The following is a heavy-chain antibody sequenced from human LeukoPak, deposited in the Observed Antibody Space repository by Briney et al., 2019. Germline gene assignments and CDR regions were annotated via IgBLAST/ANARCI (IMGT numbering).Heavy chain of an antibody. V-gene: IGHV3-48*03. Sequence: PGGSLRLSCAASGFTFSSYEMNWVRQAPGKGLEWVSYISSSGSTQYYADSVKGRFTISRDNSKNTLYLQMNSLRAEDTAVYYCARGQSIVGATIVYWGQGTLVTVSS. CDR2: ISSSGSTQ. D-gene: IGHD1-26*01. J-gene: IGHJ4*02. CDR1: GFTFSSYE. CDR3: ARGQSIVGATIVY.